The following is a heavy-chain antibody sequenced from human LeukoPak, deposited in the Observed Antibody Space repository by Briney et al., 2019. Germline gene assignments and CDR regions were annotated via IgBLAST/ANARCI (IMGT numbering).Heavy chain of an antibody. D-gene: IGHD3-22*01. Sequence: SETLSLTCTVSGGSISSYSWSWIRQPAGKGLEWIGHMYTSGSTNYSPSLKSRITMSVDTSKNQFSLKLSSVTAADTAVFYCARMRYYYDSRGFYWGQGTLVTVSS. V-gene: IGHV4-4*07. CDR1: GGSISSYS. CDR3: ARMRYYYDSRGFY. J-gene: IGHJ4*02. CDR2: MYTSGST.